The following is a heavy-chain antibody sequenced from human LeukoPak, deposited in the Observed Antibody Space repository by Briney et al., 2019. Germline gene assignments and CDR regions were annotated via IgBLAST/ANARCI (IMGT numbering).Heavy chain of an antibody. Sequence: SETLSLTCAVYGGSFSGYYWSWIRQPPGKGLEWIGEINHSGSTNYNPSLKSRVTISVDTSKNQFSLKLSSVTAADTAVYYCARARLGVTTLLYYYYYGMDVWGQGTMVTVSS. J-gene: IGHJ6*02. CDR3: ARARLGVTTLLYYYYYGMDV. D-gene: IGHD4-17*01. V-gene: IGHV4-34*01. CDR1: GGSFSGYY. CDR2: INHSGST.